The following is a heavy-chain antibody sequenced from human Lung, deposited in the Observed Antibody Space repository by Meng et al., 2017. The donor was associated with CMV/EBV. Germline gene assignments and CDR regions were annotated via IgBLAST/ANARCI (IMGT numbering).Heavy chain of an antibody. CDR2: IDPNTGNP. D-gene: IGHD5-24*01. CDR3: ARDSPLDGYSLLDY. CDR1: GYTFTSYA. J-gene: IGHJ4*02. Sequence: QVHLVQSGSYFTHPGVSVKVSCRPSGYTFTSYASNWVRQAPGQGPDWMGWIDPNTGNPTYDQGFTGRFVFSLDTSVSTAYLQINSLRADDTAVYYCARDSPLDGYSLLDYWGQGTLVTVSS. V-gene: IGHV7-4-1*02.